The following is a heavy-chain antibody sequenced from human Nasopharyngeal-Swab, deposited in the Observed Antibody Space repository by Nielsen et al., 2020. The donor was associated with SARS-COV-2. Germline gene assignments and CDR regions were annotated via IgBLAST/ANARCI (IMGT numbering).Heavy chain of an antibody. CDR1: GFTFSSYD. J-gene: IGHJ3*02. Sequence: GESLKISCAASGFTFSSYDMHWVRRATGKGLEWVSAIGTAGDTYYPGSVKGRFTISRENAKNSLYLQMNSLRAGDTAVYYCARDQGYSYGFGSAFDIWGQGTMVTVSS. V-gene: IGHV3-13*01. CDR3: ARDQGYSYGFGSAFDI. CDR2: IGTAGDT. D-gene: IGHD5-18*01.